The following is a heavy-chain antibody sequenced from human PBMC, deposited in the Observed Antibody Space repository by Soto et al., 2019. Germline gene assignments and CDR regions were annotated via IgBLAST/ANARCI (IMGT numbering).Heavy chain of an antibody. CDR1: GFTFSSYE. Sequence: EVQLLESGGGLVQPGGSLRLSCAASGFTFSSYEMNWVRQAPGKGLEWVSYIGSSGSTIYYADSVKGRFTISRDNAKNSLYLQMNSLRAEDTAVYYCARDSGTAWFFDYWGQGTLVTVSS. CDR2: IGSSGSTI. J-gene: IGHJ4*02. D-gene: IGHD6-19*01. CDR3: ARDSGTAWFFDY. V-gene: IGHV3-48*03.